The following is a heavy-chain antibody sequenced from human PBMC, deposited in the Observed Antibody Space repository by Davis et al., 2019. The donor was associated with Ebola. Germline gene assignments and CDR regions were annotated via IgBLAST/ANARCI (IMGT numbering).Heavy chain of an antibody. CDR1: GSIISSYV. V-gene: IGHV3-33*05. CDR2: ISYDGSNK. D-gene: IGHD3-10*01. CDR3: ARADGGFDP. Sequence: SLNFSCAASGSIISSYVMYWLRPAPGKVLEWVAVISYDGSNKYYADSVNGGFIISRNNSNSTLYLQMNSLRAEDTAVYYCARADGGFDPWGQGTLVTVSS. J-gene: IGHJ5*02.